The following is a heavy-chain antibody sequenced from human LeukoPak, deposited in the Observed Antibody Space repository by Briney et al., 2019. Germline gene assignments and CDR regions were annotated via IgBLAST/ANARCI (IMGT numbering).Heavy chain of an antibody. CDR1: GGSISSYY. J-gene: IGHJ3*02. CDR3: ARGWYYDYVWGSYRYPDAFDI. D-gene: IGHD3-16*02. Sequence: KPSETLSLTCTVSGGSISSYYWSWIRQPPGKGLEWIGYIYYSGSTNYNPSLKSRVTISVDTSKNPFSLKLSSVTAADTAVYYCARGWYYDYVWGSYRYPDAFDIWGQGTMVTVSS. CDR2: IYYSGST. V-gene: IGHV4-59*01.